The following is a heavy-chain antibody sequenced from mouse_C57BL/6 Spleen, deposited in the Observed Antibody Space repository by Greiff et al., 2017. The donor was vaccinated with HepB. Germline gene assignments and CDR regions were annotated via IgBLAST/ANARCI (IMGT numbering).Heavy chain of an antibody. CDR1: GYTFTSYW. CDR3: ARVTTVGARGYFDV. J-gene: IGHJ1*03. V-gene: IGHV1-72*01. CDR2: IDPKSGGT. Sequence: QVQLQQPGAELVKPGASVKLSCKASGYTFTSYWMHWVKQRPGRGLEWIGRIDPKSGGTKYNEKFKSKATLTVDKPSSTAYMQLSSLTSADAAVYYCARVTTVGARGYFDVWGTGTTVTVSS. D-gene: IGHD1-1*01.